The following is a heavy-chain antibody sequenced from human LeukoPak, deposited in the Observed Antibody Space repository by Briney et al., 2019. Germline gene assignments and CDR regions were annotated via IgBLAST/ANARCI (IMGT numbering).Heavy chain of an antibody. V-gene: IGHV4-4*07. J-gene: IGHJ6*03. Sequence: SETLSLTCTVSGGSISSYYGSWIRQPAGKGLERIGRIYTSGSANYNPSLKSRVTMSVDTSKNQFSLKLSSVTAADTAVYYCARDRRPPPHYYHYMDVWGKGTTVTVSS. CDR1: GGSISSYY. CDR3: ARDRRPPPHYYHYMDV. CDR2: IYTSGSA.